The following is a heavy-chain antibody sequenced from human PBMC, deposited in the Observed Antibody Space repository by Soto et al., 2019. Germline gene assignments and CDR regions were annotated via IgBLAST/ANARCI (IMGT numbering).Heavy chain of an antibody. J-gene: IGHJ4*02. V-gene: IGHV3-23*01. CDR1: GFPFSNYS. Sequence: GGSLRLSCAASGFPFSNYSMSWVRQAPGKGLEWVSTISGNGGSTYYADSVKGRFTISRDNSKNMLFLQINSLRDDDSAVYYCAKRPASIITSDYWGQGTPVTVSS. D-gene: IGHD2-2*01. CDR2: ISGNGGST. CDR3: AKRPASIITSDY.